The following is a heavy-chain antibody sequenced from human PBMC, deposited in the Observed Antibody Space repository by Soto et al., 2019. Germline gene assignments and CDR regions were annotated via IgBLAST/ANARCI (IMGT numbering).Heavy chain of an antibody. CDR1: GYTFPRSH. D-gene: IGHD1-26*01. CDR3: ARAVEPLFYGMDV. Sequence: ASVKVSCKASGYTFPRSHIPWSRHPTGHGLERMGWMNPNSGNTGYAQKFHGRVTMPRNTSISTAYMEMSSLRSEDTAVYYCARAVEPLFYGMDVWG. J-gene: IGHJ6*02. CDR2: MNPNSGNT. V-gene: IGHV1-8*01.